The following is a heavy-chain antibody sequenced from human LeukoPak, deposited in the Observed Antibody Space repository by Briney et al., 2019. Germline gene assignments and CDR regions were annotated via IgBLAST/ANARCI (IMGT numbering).Heavy chain of an antibody. V-gene: IGHV4-39*01. CDR2: IYYSGST. Sequence: SETLSLTCTVSGGSISSSSYYWGWIRQPPGKGLEWIGSIYYSGSTYYNPSLKSRVTISVDTSKNQFSLKLSSVTAADTSVYYCARHRQLAYDYWGQGTLVTVSS. CDR1: GGSISSSSYY. J-gene: IGHJ4*02. D-gene: IGHD6-13*01. CDR3: ARHRQLAYDY.